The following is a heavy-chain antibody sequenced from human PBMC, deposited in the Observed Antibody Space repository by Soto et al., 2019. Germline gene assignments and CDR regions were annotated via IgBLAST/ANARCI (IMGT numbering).Heavy chain of an antibody. CDR1: GGSISSGDYY. CDR2: IYYSGST. CDR3: ARQYYYDSSGSPYYYGMDV. V-gene: IGHV4-30-4*01. J-gene: IGHJ6*02. D-gene: IGHD3-22*01. Sequence: KTSETLSLTCTVSGGSISSGDYYWSWIRQPPGKGLEWIGYIYYSGSTYYNPSLKSRVTISVDTSKNQFSLKLSSVTAADTAVYYCARQYYYDSSGSPYYYGMDVWGQGTTVTVSS.